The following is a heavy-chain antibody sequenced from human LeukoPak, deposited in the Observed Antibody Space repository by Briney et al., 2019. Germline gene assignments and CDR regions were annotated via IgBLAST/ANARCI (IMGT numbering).Heavy chain of an antibody. V-gene: IGHV3-15*01. Sequence: GGSLRLSCAASGFSFSSYSMNWVRQAPGKGLEWVGRIKSKTDGGTTDYAAPVKGRFTISRDDSKNTLYLQMNSLKTEDTAVYYCTTARPHVLRYFDWVYYFDYWGQGTLVTVSS. J-gene: IGHJ4*02. CDR1: GFSFSSYS. CDR2: IKSKTDGGTT. D-gene: IGHD3-9*01. CDR3: TTARPHVLRYFDWVYYFDY.